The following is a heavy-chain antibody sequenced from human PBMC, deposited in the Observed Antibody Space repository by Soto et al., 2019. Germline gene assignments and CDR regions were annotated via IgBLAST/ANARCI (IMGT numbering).Heavy chain of an antibody. CDR2: ISESGST. D-gene: IGHD1-1*01. CDR1: GQSFSGHS. CDR3: ARGSGIVALPGELEDVNYDF. Sequence: QVQLQQWGAGLVKPSETLSLSCAVYGQSFSGHSWAWIRQPPGKGPEWIGEISESGSTYYNPSLKSRVTISTDTSKNQFSLKLSSVTAADTAAYFCARGSGIVALPGELEDVNYDFWGQGTLVNVSS. J-gene: IGHJ4*02. V-gene: IGHV4-34*01.